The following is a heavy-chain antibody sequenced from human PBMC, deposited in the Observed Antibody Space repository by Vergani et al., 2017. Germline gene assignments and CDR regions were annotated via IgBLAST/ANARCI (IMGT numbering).Heavy chain of an antibody. J-gene: IGHJ6*02. CDR3: ARDIGGMSPRGYYGMDV. CDR2: INHSAST. Sequence: QVQLQQWGAGLLKPSETLSLTWAVYGGSFSGYYWSWIRQPPGKGLEWIGEINHSASTNYNPSLKSRVTISVDTSKNQFSLKLSSVTAADTAVYYCARDIGGMSPRGYYGMDVWGQGTTVTVSS. D-gene: IGHD2-15*01. CDR1: GGSFSGYY. V-gene: IGHV4-34*01.